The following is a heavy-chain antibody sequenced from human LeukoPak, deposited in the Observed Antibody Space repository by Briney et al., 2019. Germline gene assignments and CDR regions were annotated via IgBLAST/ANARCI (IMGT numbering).Heavy chain of an antibody. CDR3: ARDLSSSWYGYYYYYGMDV. D-gene: IGHD6-13*01. Sequence: PGGSLRLSCAASGLTFSSYWMTWVRQAPGKGLEWVATIKYDGSETYYVDSVRGRFSISRDNAKNSLYLQMNSLSAEDTAVYYCARDLSSSWYGYYYYYGMDVWGQGTTVTVSS. CDR1: GLTFSSYW. J-gene: IGHJ6*02. CDR2: IKYDGSET. V-gene: IGHV3-7*01.